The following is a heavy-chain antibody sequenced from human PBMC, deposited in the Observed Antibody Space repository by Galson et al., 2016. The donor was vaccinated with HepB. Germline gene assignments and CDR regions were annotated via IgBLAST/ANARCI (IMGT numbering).Heavy chain of an antibody. CDR3: ARGTVTPFHYYYYYMDV. V-gene: IGHV1-46*01. J-gene: IGHJ6*03. CDR1: GYTFTSYY. Sequence: SVKVSCKASGYTFTSYYMHWVRQAPGQGLEWMGKINPSGGSTRYAQQFPGRVTMTRDTSTSTVYMELSSLRSEDTAAYYCARGTVTPFHYYYYYMDVWGKGTTVTVSS. CDR2: INPSGGST. D-gene: IGHD4-17*01.